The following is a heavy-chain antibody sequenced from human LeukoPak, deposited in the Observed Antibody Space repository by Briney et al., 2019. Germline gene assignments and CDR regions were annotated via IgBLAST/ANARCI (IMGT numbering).Heavy chain of an antibody. D-gene: IGHD6-19*01. J-gene: IGHJ4*02. CDR1: GFTFGDYY. CDR2: ISSSGSTI. V-gene: IGHV3-11*04. Sequence: SGGSLRLSCAASGFTFGDYYMSWIRQAPGKGLEWVSYISSSGSTIYYADSVKGRFTISRDNAKNSLSLQMNSLRAEDTAVYYCASLGSSGWYGNDYWGQGTLVTVSS. CDR3: ASLGSSGWYGNDY.